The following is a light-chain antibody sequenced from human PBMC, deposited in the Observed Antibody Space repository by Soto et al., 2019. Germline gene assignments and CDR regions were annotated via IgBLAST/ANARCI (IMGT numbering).Light chain of an antibody. V-gene: IGKV3-20*01. J-gene: IGKJ5*01. Sequence: DIVLTQSPATLSLSPGERATLYCGASQRVSNNYLAWYQQKPGQAPRLLIYGASSRATGIPDRSSGTGSETDFTLTISRLEPEDFAVYYCQQYDNSPITFGQGTRLEIK. CDR3: QQYDNSPIT. CDR2: GAS. CDR1: QRVSNNY.